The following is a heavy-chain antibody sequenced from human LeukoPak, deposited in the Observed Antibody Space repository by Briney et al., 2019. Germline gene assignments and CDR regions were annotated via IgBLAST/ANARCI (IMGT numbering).Heavy chain of an antibody. CDR2: ISSNGGST. D-gene: IGHD3-3*01. CDR3: ARVHKAHVGGDYDFWSGSYFDY. V-gene: IGHV3-64*01. J-gene: IGHJ4*02. Sequence: GGSLRLSCAASGFTFSSYAMHWVRQAPGKGLEYVSAISSNGGSTYYANSVKGRFAISRDNSKNTLYLQMGSLRAEDMAVYYCARVHKAHVGGDYDFWSGSYFDYWGQGTLVTISS. CDR1: GFTFSSYA.